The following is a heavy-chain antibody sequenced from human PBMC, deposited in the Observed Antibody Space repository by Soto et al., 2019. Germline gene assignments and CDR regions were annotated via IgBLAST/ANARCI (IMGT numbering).Heavy chain of an antibody. CDR2: ISYDGSNK. D-gene: IGHD2-8*01. J-gene: IGHJ6*02. CDR1: GFTFSSYA. V-gene: IGHV3-30-3*01. CDR3: ARAGLIYYYGMDV. Sequence: GGSLRLSCAASGFTFSSYAMHWVRQAPGKGLEWVAVISYDGSNKYYADSVKGRFTISRDNSKNTLYLQMNSLRAEDPAGYYCARAGLIYYYGMDVWGQGTTVTVSS.